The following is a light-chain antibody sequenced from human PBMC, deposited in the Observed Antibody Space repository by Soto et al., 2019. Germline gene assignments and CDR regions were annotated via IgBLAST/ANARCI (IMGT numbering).Light chain of an antibody. CDR2: TAS. Sequence: DIQMTQSPAALSSSVVDTFTLTSRASHIVDNYLGLYQQKPGKAPKLLIYTASSLESGVPSRFSGSGSGTEFTLTISSLQPDDFAIYYCQQYDTAWTFGQGTKVDIK. CDR1: HIVDNY. V-gene: IGKV1-5*03. J-gene: IGKJ1*01. CDR3: QQYDTAWT.